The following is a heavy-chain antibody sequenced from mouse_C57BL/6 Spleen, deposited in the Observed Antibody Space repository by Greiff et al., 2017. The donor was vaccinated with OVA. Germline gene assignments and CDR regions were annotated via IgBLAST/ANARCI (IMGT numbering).Heavy chain of an antibody. CDR3: AASYYAVDY. CDR2: INPNNGGT. V-gene: IGHV1-26*01. CDR1: GYTFTDYY. J-gene: IGHJ4*01. Sequence: VQLQQSGPELVKPGASVKISCKASGYTFTDYYMNWVKQSHGKSLEWIGDINPNNGGTSYNQKFKGKATLTVDKSSSTAYMELRSLTSEDSAVYYCAASYYAVDYWGQGTSVTVSS.